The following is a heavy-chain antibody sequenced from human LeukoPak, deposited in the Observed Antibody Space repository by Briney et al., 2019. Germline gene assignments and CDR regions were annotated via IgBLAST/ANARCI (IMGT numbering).Heavy chain of an antibody. CDR3: ARVGYSYGYLDY. D-gene: IGHD5-18*01. Sequence: PSETLSLTCTVSGGSTSSYYWSWIRQPPGKGLEWIGYIYYSGSTNYNPSLQSRVTISVDTSKNQFSLKLSSVTAADTAVYYCARVGYSYGYLDYWGQGTLVTVSS. CDR2: IYYSGST. V-gene: IGHV4-59*01. J-gene: IGHJ4*02. CDR1: GGSTSSYY.